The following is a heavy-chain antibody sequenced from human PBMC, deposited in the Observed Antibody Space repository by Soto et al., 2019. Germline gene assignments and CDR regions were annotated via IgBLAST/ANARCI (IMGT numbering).Heavy chain of an antibody. Sequence: SETLSLTCTVSGGSISSDYWSWIRQPPGERLEWIGHFQYSGTTYYKPSLMSRVTISKDTSKNQFSLTLSSVTAADTAIYYCARLRYYGAALGFDYWGRGSLVTVSS. CDR3: ARLRYYGAALGFDY. D-gene: IGHD4-17*01. CDR1: GGSISSDY. J-gene: IGHJ4*02. V-gene: IGHV4-59*08. CDR2: FQYSGTT.